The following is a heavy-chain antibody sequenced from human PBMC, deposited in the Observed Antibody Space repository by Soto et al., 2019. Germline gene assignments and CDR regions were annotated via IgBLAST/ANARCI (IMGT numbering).Heavy chain of an antibody. D-gene: IGHD3-3*01. V-gene: IGHV2-5*02. CDR2: IYWDDDK. CDR3: AHRVLRTVFGLVTTTAIYFDF. Sequence: QITLNESGPTQVTPRQTLTLTCTFSGFSLTTSGVGVGWIRQSPGKAPEWLALIYWDDDKRYSPSLKIRLTITKDTSKNQVVLTMADLDPADTATYYCAHRVLRTVFGLVTTTAIYFDFWGQGTPVAVSS. J-gene: IGHJ4*02. CDR1: GFSLTTSGVG.